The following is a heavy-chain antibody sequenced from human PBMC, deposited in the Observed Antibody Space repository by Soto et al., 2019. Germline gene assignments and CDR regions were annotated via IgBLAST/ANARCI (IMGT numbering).Heavy chain of an antibody. V-gene: IGHV3-30-3*01. CDR2: ISYDGSNT. D-gene: IGHD3-3*01. CDR1: GFTFSSYA. CDR3: AKALNDFWSGYHPPGLWNCFDP. J-gene: IGHJ5*02. Sequence: HPGGSLRLSCAASGFTFSSYAMHWVRQAPGKGLEWVAVISYDGSNTYYADSVKGRFTISRDNSKNTLYLQMNSLRAEDTAVYYCAKALNDFWSGYHPPGLWNCFDPWGEGILVTVS.